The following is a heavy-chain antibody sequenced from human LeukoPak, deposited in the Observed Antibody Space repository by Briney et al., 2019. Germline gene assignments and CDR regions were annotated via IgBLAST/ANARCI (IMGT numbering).Heavy chain of an antibody. Sequence: SETLSLTCTVSGGSISSGGYYWSWIRQHPGKGLEWIGYIYYSGSTYYNPSLKSRVTISVDTSKNQFSLKLSSVTAADTAVYYCAREPLYGSGAGGYFDYWGQGTLVTVSS. CDR3: AREPLYGSGAGGYFDY. D-gene: IGHD3-10*01. J-gene: IGHJ4*02. V-gene: IGHV4-31*03. CDR1: GGSISSGGYY. CDR2: IYYSGST.